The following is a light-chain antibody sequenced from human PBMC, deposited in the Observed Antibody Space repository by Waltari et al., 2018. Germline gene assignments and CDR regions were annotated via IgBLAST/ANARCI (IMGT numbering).Light chain of an antibody. CDR3: QTGGHGTWV. V-gene: IGLV4-69*01. J-gene: IGLJ3*02. CDR1: SGHSSNV. CDR2: VNSDGSH. Sequence: QLVLTQSPSASASLGASVKLTCTLSSGHSSNVLAWHQQQPEKGHRYLMTVNSDGSHSKGNKIPHLFSGSSCGAGHYLANSSRQSEDDDDYYCQTGGHGTWVVGGGTTLTVL.